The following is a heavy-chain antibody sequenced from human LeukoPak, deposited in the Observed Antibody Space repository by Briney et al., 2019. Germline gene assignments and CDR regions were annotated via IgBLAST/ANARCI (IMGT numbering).Heavy chain of an antibody. D-gene: IGHD3-10*01. CDR1: GGSFSGYY. Sequence: SETLSLTCAVYGGSFSGYYWSWIRQPPGKGLEWIGEINHSGSTNYNPSLKSRVTISVDTSKNQFSLKLSSVTAADTAVYYCARSSVWFGELLRPPSFDYWGQGTLVTVSS. CDR3: ARSSVWFGELLRPPSFDY. V-gene: IGHV4-34*01. J-gene: IGHJ4*02. CDR2: INHSGST.